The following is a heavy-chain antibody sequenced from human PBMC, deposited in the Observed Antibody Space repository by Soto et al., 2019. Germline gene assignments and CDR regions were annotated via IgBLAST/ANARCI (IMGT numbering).Heavy chain of an antibody. CDR3: ARDWFHAVAGIGGTYFDY. Sequence: GGSLRLSCAASGFTFSSYGMHWVRQAPGKGLEWVAVIWYDGSNKYYADSVKGRFTISRDNSKNTLYLQMNSLRAEDTAVYYCARDWFHAVAGIGGTYFDYWAQGTLVPVSS. D-gene: IGHD6-19*01. CDR2: IWYDGSNK. V-gene: IGHV3-33*01. CDR1: GFTFSSYG. J-gene: IGHJ4*02.